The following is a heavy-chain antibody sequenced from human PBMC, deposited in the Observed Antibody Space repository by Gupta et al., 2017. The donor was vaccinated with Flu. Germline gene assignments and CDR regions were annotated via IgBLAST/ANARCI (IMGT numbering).Heavy chain of an antibody. Sequence: VLLVESVGALVQPATSLRLSCAASKSTFDAYAMHWVRQRPGKGLEWVAGISWNSATEGYADSVKGRFTITRDNVKNSLYLQMNNLRVEDTALYFCVKEMNSFYGSGTNRFDPWGQGTLVTVSS. CDR2: ISWNSATE. V-gene: IGHV3-9*01. CDR3: VKEMNSFYGSGTNRFDP. J-gene: IGHJ5*02. CDR1: KSTFDAYA. D-gene: IGHD3-10*01.